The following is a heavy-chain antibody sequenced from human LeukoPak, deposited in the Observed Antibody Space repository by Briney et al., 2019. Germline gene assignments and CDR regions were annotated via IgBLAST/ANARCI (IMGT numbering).Heavy chain of an antibody. D-gene: IGHD5-24*01. CDR2: IYSGGST. CDR3: AGLEMATITHAFDI. J-gene: IGHJ3*02. V-gene: IGHV3-53*04. CDR1: GFTVSSNY. Sequence: GGSLRLSCAASGFTVSSNYMSWVRQAPGKGLEWVSVIYSGGSTYYADSVKGRFTISRHDPKNTLYLQMNSLRPEDTAVYYCAGLEMATITHAFDIWGQGAMVTVSS.